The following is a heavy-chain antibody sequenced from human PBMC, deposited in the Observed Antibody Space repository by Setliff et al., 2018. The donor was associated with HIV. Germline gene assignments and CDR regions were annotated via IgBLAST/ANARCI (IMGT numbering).Heavy chain of an antibody. V-gene: IGHV7-4-1*02. CDR3: ARDHDYGDLSRNWFCMDV. CDR2: INTNTGNP. D-gene: IGHD4-17*01. CDR1: GYTFSNYG. J-gene: IGHJ6*03. Sequence: ASVKVSCKASGYTFSNYGMNWVRQAPGQGLEWMGWINTNTGNPTYAQDFTGRFVFSLDTSVSTAYLQISSLKAEDTAVYYCARDHDYGDLSRNWFCMDVWGKGTTVTVSS.